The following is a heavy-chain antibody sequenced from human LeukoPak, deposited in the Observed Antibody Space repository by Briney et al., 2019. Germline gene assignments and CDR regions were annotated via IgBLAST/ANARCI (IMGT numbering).Heavy chain of an antibody. Sequence: GGSLRLSCAASGFTFSSYAMSWVRQAPGKGLEWVSAISGSGGSTYYADSVKGRFTISRDNSKNTLYLQMNSLRAEDTAVYYCAKARVDIVATIFYYGMDVWGQGTTVTVSS. CDR3: AKARVDIVATIFYYGMDV. D-gene: IGHD5-12*01. V-gene: IGHV3-23*01. CDR1: GFTFSSYA. J-gene: IGHJ6*02. CDR2: ISGSGGST.